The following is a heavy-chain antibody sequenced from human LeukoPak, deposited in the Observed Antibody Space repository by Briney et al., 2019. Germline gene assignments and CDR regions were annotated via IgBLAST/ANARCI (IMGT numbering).Heavy chain of an antibody. J-gene: IGHJ1*01. V-gene: IGHV1-18*01. CDR1: GYTFTSYG. Sequence: ASVKVSCKASGYTFTSYGISWVRQAPGQGLEWMGWISAYNGNTNYAQKLQGRVTMTTDTSTSTAYMELRSLRAEDTAVYYCARAPPDGYDSSGAQYFQHWGQGTLDTVSS. CDR3: ARAPPDGYDSSGAQYFQH. D-gene: IGHD3-22*01. CDR2: ISAYNGNT.